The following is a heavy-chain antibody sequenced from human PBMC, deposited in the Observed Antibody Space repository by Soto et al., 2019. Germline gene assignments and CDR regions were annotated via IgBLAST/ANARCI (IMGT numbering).Heavy chain of an antibody. Sequence: PSETLSLTCAVSGYSISSGYYWGWIRQPPGKGLEWIGSIYHSGSTYYNPSLKSRVTISVDTSKNQFSLKLSSVTAANTAVYYYARESYPTRDYYDSSGYYYGGLWYWGQGTLVTVSS. CDR2: IYHSGST. D-gene: IGHD3-22*01. CDR3: ARESYPTRDYYDSSGYYYGGLWY. V-gene: IGHV4-38-2*02. J-gene: IGHJ4*02. CDR1: GYSISSGYY.